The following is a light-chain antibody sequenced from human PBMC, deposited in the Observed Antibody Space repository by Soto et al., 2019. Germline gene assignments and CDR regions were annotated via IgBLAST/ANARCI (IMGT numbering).Light chain of an antibody. V-gene: IGKV1-27*01. J-gene: IGKJ4*01. Sequence: DIQMTQAPSSLSASVGDRVTITCRARQDISTYLSWYHQKPGKVPKLLISAAYTLQSGVPPRFSGSGSGTDFTLTISSLQPEDVATYYCQKDDNAPLTFGGGTKVEIK. CDR1: QDISTY. CDR2: AAY. CDR3: QKDDNAPLT.